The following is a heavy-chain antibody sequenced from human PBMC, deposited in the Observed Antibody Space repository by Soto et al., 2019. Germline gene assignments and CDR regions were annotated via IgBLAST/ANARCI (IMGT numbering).Heavy chain of an antibody. CDR1: GGSISSGDYY. V-gene: IGHV4-30-4*01. D-gene: IGHD3-10*01. Sequence: QVQLQESGPGLVKPSQTLSLTCTVSGGSISSGDYYWNWIRQPPGKGLEWIGHIYYSGSTYYKPSLQSRITISVDTSKNQFSLKLSSVTAADTAVYYCAGQPAAGSYYDLGSYYYYYGMDVWGQGTTVTVSS. CDR2: IYYSGST. CDR3: AGQPAAGSYYDLGSYYYYYGMDV. J-gene: IGHJ6*02.